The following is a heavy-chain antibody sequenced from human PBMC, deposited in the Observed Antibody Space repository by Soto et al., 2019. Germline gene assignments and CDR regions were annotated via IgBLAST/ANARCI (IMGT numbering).Heavy chain of an antibody. CDR2: IKNKVDGGAA. Sequence: VQLVESGGDLVRPGGCLRLSCATSGITFINAWMSWVRQVPGKGLEWVGRIKNKVDGGAADYAARVRGRFTISRDDSRNTLFLQMNNLEIEDTAVYYCTTDPGDYQDFWGRGTLVTVSS. D-gene: IGHD4-17*01. CDR3: TTDPGDYQDF. J-gene: IGHJ4*02. CDR1: GITFINAW. V-gene: IGHV3-15*01.